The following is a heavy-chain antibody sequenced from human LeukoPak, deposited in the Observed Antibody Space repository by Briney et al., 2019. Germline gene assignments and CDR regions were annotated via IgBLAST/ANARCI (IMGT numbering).Heavy chain of an antibody. CDR3: TTRNYDFWSGYYRDY. Sequence: GGSLRLSCAASGFTFNNAWMTWVRQAPGKGLEWVGRIKSKTDGGTTDYAAPVKGRFTISRDDSKNTLYLQMNSLKTEDTAVYYCTTRNYDFWSGYYRDYWGQGTLVTVSS. CDR1: GFTFNNAW. CDR2: IKSKTDGGTT. V-gene: IGHV3-15*01. J-gene: IGHJ4*02. D-gene: IGHD3-3*01.